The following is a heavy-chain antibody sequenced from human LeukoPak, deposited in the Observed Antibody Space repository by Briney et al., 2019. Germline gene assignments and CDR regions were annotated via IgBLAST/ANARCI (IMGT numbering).Heavy chain of an antibody. V-gene: IGHV4-61*01. Sequence: SSETLSLTCTVSGGSISSSSYYWSWIRQPPGKGLEWIGYIYYSGSTNYNPSLKSRVTISVDTSKNQFSLKLSSVTAADTAVYYCARDTIAVAGFDYWGQGTLVTVSS. D-gene: IGHD6-19*01. CDR1: GGSISSSSYY. CDR2: IYYSGST. CDR3: ARDTIAVAGFDY. J-gene: IGHJ4*02.